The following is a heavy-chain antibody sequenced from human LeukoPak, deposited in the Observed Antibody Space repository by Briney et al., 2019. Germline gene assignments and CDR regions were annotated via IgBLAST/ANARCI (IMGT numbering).Heavy chain of an antibody. Sequence: ASVKVSCKASGYTFTSYGTSWVRQAPGQGLEWMGWISAYNGNTNYAQKLQGRVTMTTDTSTSTAYMELRSLRSDDTAVYYCAREGSTVIGIVVFDYWGQGTLVTVSS. CDR1: GYTFTSYG. CDR2: ISAYNGNT. CDR3: AREGSTVIGIVVFDY. J-gene: IGHJ4*02. D-gene: IGHD3-22*01. V-gene: IGHV1-18*01.